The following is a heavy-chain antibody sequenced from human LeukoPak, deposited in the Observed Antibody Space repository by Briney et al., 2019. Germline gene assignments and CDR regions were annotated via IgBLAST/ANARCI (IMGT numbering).Heavy chain of an antibody. D-gene: IGHD3-10*01. CDR2: IYYSGST. V-gene: IGHV4-59*01. Sequence: PSETLSLTCTVSGGSISSYYWSWIRQPPGKELEWIGYIYYSGSTNYNPSLKSRVTISVDTSKNQFSLKLSSVTAADTAVYYCARFMVRGGVDYWGQGTLVTVSS. CDR3: ARFMVRGGVDY. CDR1: GGSISSYY. J-gene: IGHJ4*02.